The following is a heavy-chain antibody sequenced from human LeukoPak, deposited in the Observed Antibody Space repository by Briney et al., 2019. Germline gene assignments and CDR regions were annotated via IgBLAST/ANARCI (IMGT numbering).Heavy chain of an antibody. CDR2: IWYDGSNK. CDR1: GFTFSNYG. CDR3: ARERGYSGRYYGMDV. J-gene: IGHJ6*01. Sequence: GGSLRLSCAASGFTFSNYGMHWVRQAPGKGLEWVAVIWYDGSNKYYADSVKGRFTISRDNSKNTLYLRMNSLRAEDTAVYYCARERGYSGRYYGMDVWGQGTTVTVSS. D-gene: IGHD5-12*01. V-gene: IGHV3-33*08.